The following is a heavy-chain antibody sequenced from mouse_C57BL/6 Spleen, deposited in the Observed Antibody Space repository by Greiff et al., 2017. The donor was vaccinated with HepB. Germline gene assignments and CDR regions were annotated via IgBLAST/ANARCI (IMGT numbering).Heavy chain of an antibody. V-gene: IGHV1-52*01. D-gene: IGHD1-1*01. CDR1: GYTFTSYW. CDR3: ARDSHYYGSNYGYFDV. CDR2: IDPSDSET. J-gene: IGHJ1*03. Sequence: VQLQQSGAELVRPGSSVKLSCKASGYTFTSYWMHWVKQRPIQGLEWIGNIDPSDSETHYNQKFKDKATLTVDKSSSTAYMQLSSLTSEDSAVYYCARDSHYYGSNYGYFDVWGTGTTVTVSS.